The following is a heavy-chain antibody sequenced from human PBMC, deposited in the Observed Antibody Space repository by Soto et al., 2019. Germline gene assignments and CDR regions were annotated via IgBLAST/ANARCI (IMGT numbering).Heavy chain of an antibody. CDR3: ARTIVGAADFDY. CDR2: IYYSGST. D-gene: IGHD1-26*01. V-gene: IGHV4-30-4*01. J-gene: IGHJ4*02. Sequence: PSETLSLTCTVSGGSISSGDYYWSWIRQPPGKGLEWIGYIYYSGSTYYNPSLKSRVTISVDTSKNQFSLKLSSVTAADTSVYYCARTIVGAADFDYWGQGTLVTVSS. CDR1: GGSISSGDYY.